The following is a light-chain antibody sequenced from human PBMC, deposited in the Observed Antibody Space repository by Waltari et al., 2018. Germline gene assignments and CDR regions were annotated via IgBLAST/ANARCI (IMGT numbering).Light chain of an antibody. CDR1: QNIDRW. Sequence: CRASQNIDRWLALYQEKPGKAPKLLIFKASNLADGVPSRFSGSGSGAEFTLNISSLQPDDFATYYCQQYDSFLWTFGQGTQVESK. V-gene: IGKV1-5*03. CDR3: QQYDSFLWT. CDR2: KAS. J-gene: IGKJ1*01.